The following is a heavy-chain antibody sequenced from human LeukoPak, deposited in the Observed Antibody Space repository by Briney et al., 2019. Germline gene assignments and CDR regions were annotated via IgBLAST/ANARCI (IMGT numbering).Heavy chain of an antibody. Sequence: PSETLSLTCAVYGGSFSGYYWSWIRQPPGKGLEWIGEINHSGSTNYNPSLKSRVTISVDTSKNQFSLKLSSVTAAGTAVYYCARYGSWYFNDFDYWGQGTLVTVSS. CDR2: INHSGST. J-gene: IGHJ4*02. CDR3: ARYGSWYFNDFDY. D-gene: IGHD6-13*01. CDR1: GGSFSGYY. V-gene: IGHV4-34*01.